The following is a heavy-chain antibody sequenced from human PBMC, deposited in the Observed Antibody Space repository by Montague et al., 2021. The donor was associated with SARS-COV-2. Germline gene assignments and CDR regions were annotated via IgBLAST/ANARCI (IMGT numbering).Heavy chain of an antibody. J-gene: IGHJ4*02. CDR1: GFTFSTFW. V-gene: IGHV3-7*05. D-gene: IGHD3-22*01. Sequence: SLRLSCAASGFTFSTFWMTWVRQVPGKGLEWVANIKQDGSEKYYVDSVKGRFTISRDNAKYSLYLQLDSLRAEDTAVYYCARGYDSSGYQYWGQGTLVTVSS. CDR3: ARGYDSSGYQY. CDR2: IKQDGSEK.